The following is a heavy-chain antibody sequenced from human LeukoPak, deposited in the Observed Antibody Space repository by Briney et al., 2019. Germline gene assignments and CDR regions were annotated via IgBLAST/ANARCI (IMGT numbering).Heavy chain of an antibody. CDR3: ARHNGASYYYDSSGYDYFDY. CDR2: IYYSGST. D-gene: IGHD3-22*01. J-gene: IGHJ4*02. V-gene: IGHV4-39*01. CDR1: GGSISSSSYY. Sequence: SETLSLTCTVSGGSISSSSYYWGWIRQSPGKGLEWIGSIYYSGSTYYNPSLKSRVTISVDTSKNQFSLKLSSVTAADTAVYYCARHNGASYYYDSSGYDYFDYWGQGTLVTVSS.